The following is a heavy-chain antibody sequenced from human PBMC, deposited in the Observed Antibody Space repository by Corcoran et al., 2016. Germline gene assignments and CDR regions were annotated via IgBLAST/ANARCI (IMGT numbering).Heavy chain of an antibody. CDR2: ISYDGSNQ. CDR3: SKDLRAIQLWSPTY. J-gene: IGHJ4*02. D-gene: IGHD5-18*01. Sequence: QVQLVESGGGVVQPGRSLRLSCAASGFTFSSYGMHWVRQAPGKGLEWVAVISYDGSNQYYGASVKGRFTISRDNSKKTLYLQMKRLRAEDTAVYYWSKDLRAIQLWSPTYWGQGTLVTVSS. CDR1: GFTFSSYG. V-gene: IGHV3-30*18.